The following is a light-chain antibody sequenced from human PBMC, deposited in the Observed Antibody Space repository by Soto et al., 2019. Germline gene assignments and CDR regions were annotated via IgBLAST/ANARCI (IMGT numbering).Light chain of an antibody. Sequence: PGEGATLSCRASQSVSSNYLAWYQQKPGQTPKVLIYRASTRATGIPDRFSGSGSGTDFTLTISRLEAEDFAVYYCQQYGSSPLTFGGGTKVDIK. J-gene: IGKJ4*01. CDR3: QQYGSSPLT. CDR1: QSVSSNY. CDR2: RAS. V-gene: IGKV3-20*01.